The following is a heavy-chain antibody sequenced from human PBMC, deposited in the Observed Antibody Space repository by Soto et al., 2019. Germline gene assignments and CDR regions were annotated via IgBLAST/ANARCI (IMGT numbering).Heavy chain of an antibody. CDR3: ARGEQYSGRIFDY. D-gene: IGHD1-26*01. CDR1: GDSVSSNSAA. V-gene: IGHV6-1*01. CDR2: TYYRSKWYS. Sequence: VQLQQSGPGLVKPSQTLSVTCVISGDSVSSNSAAWNWSRQSPSRGLEWLGRTYYRSKWYSDYAASVESRITVNPDTSKNHCSLQLNSVTPEDTAVSYCARGEQYSGRIFDYWGHGTLVTVSS. J-gene: IGHJ4*01.